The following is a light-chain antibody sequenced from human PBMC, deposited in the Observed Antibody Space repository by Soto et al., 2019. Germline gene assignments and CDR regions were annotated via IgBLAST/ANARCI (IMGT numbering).Light chain of an antibody. CDR2: EVS. CDR1: SSDIGSNNY. Sequence: QSALTQPASVSGSPGQSITISCSATSSDIGSNNYVSWYQQHPGKAPKLMIYEVSNRPSGVSNHFSGSKSGNTASLTISGLQAEDEAIYYCISYTTTTRLFGGGTKVTVL. V-gene: IGLV2-14*01. J-gene: IGLJ3*02. CDR3: ISYTTTTRL.